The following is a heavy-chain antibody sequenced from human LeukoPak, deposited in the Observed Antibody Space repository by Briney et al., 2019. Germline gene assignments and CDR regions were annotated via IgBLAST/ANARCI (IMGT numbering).Heavy chain of an antibody. V-gene: IGHV3-21*01. CDR1: GFTFSSYS. D-gene: IGHD3-10*01. Sequence: GGSLRLSCAASGFTFSSYSMNWVRQAPGKGLEWVSSISSSSSSYIYYADSVKGRFTISRDNAKNSLYLQMNSLRAEDTAVYYCARGGDYYGSGSYYRIYANYYYYYYMDVWGKGTTVTISS. CDR2: ISSSSSSYI. CDR3: ARGGDYYGSGSYYRIYANYYYYYYMDV. J-gene: IGHJ6*03.